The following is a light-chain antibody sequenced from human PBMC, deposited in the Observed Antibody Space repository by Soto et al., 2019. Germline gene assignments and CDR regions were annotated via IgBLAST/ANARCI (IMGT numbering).Light chain of an antibody. V-gene: IGKV1-27*01. J-gene: IGKJ3*01. Sequence: DIQMTQSPSSLSASVGDRVTIACRASQGIRNSLAWYHQKPGKAPKLLIYAASTLQSGVPSRFSGGGSGTDFTLTISSLQPEDVATYHCQKYNNAPFTFGPGTKVDI. CDR3: QKYNNAPFT. CDR1: QGIRNS. CDR2: AAS.